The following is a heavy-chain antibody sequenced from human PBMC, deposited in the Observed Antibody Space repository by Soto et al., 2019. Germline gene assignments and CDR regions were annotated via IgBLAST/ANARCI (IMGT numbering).Heavy chain of an antibody. CDR3: VRVGRGNSYAFDM. J-gene: IGHJ3*02. CDR2: IGFAGDT. D-gene: IGHD2-21*02. CDR1: GFSLSNYD. V-gene: IGHV3-13*01. Sequence: EVQLVESGGGLVQPGGSLRLSCAASGFSLSNYDVHWVRQATGKGLEWVSSIGFAGDTYYPGSVKGRFTISREIAKNSLYLQMNNLRAGDTAVYYCVRVGRGNSYAFDMWGQGTMVTVSS.